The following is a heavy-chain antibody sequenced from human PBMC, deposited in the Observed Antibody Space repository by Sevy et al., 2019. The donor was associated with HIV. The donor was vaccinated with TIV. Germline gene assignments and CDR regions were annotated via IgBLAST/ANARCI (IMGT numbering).Heavy chain of an antibody. Sequence: GGSLRLSCVTSGFTFSSYAMSWVRQTPGKGLEWVSAIGGSADYTYYADSVKGRFTISRDNSKNTLYLQMNGLRAEDTAVYYRVKEVSEHSYSDYWGQGTLVTVSS. CDR1: GFTFSSYA. CDR2: IGGSADYT. D-gene: IGHD3-10*01. CDR3: VKEVSEHSYSDY. J-gene: IGHJ4*02. V-gene: IGHV3-23*01.